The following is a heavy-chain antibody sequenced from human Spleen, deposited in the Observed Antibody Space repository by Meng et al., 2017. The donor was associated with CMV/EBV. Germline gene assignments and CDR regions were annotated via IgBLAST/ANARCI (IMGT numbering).Heavy chain of an antibody. CDR1: GGTFSSYA. CDR2: IIPILGVP. V-gene: IGHV1-69*04. CDR3: AKVSSHLSSYDSSGYSYFDY. Sequence: SVKVSCKASGGTFSSYAISWVRQAPGQGLEWMGRIIPILGVPNYAQRFQGRVTITADKSTSTAYMELSSLRSEDTAVYYCAKVSSHLSSYDSSGYSYFDYWGQGTLVTVSS. D-gene: IGHD3-22*01. J-gene: IGHJ4*02.